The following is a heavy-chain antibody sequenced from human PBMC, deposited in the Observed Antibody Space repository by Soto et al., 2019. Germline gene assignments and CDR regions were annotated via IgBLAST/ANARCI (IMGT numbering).Heavy chain of an antibody. CDR1: GDTFIKYD. D-gene: IGHD6-25*01. Sequence: ASVKVSCKASGDTFIKYDINWVRQATGQGLEWMGWTNPSNGNAGYAQNFRGRVTMTSNTSITTAYMELGGLRYEDTAVYYCARRKERSGPNYFDVWGQGTLVTVSS. V-gene: IGHV1-8*01. CDR3: ARRKERSGPNYFDV. CDR2: TNPSNGNA. J-gene: IGHJ4*02.